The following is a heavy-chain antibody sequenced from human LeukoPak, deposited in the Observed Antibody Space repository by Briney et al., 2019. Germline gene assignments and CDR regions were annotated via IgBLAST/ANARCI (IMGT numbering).Heavy chain of an antibody. CDR1: GYTLTELS. J-gene: IGHJ6*03. CDR3: ETWAPYCSSTSCYHMDV. D-gene: IGHD2-2*01. V-gene: IGHV1-24*01. Sequence: ATVKVSCKVSGYTLTELSMHWVRQAPGKGLEWMGGFDPEGGETIYAQKFQGRVTMTEDTSTDTAYMELNSLRSEDTAVYYCETWAPYCSSTSCYHMDVWGKGTTVTVSS. CDR2: FDPEGGET.